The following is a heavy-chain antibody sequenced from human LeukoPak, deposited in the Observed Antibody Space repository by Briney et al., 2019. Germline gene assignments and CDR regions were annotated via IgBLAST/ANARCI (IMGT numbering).Heavy chain of an antibody. CDR2: IKSKTDGGTT. CDR3: ATDYYYDSSGSYYTVDY. V-gene: IGHV3-15*01. J-gene: IGHJ4*02. Sequence: PGGSLRLSCAASGFTFSNAWMSWVRQAPGKGLEWVGRIKSKTDGGTTDYAAPVKGRFTISRDDSKNTLYLQMNSLKTEDTAVYYCATDYYYDSSGSYYTVDYWGQGTLVTVSS. D-gene: IGHD3-22*01. CDR1: GFTFSNAW.